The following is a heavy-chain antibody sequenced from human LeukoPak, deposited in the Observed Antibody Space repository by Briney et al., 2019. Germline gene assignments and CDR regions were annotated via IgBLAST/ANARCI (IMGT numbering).Heavy chain of an antibody. CDR2: IYSAGST. CDR1: GFTVSDNY. CDR3: ARDLVVVAARGLHYYYGMDV. V-gene: IGHV3-53*01. D-gene: IGHD2-15*01. Sequence: PGGSLRLSCAASGFTVSDNYMSWVRQAPGKGLEWVSLIYSAGSTYYADSVTGRFTISRDNSKNTLFLQMNSLRAEDTAVYYCARDLVVVAARGLHYYYGMDVWGQGTTVTVSS. J-gene: IGHJ6*02.